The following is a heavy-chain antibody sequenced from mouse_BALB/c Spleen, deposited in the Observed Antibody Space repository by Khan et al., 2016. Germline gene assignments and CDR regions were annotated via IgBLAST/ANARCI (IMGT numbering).Heavy chain of an antibody. CDR3: ARGTPFAN. CDR2: IYPGDGDI. CDR1: GFAFSSYW. Sequence: QVQLQQSGAELVRPGSSVKISCKASGFAFSSYWMNWVKQRPGQGLEWIGQIYPGDGDINYNGKFKGKATLTADKSSSTAYMQLSSLTSGDSAVYFCARGTPFANWGQGTLVTVSA. V-gene: IGHV1-80*01. D-gene: IGHD2-14*01. J-gene: IGHJ3*01.